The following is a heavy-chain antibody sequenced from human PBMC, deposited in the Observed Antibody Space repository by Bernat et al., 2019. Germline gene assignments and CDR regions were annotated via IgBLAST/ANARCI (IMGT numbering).Heavy chain of an antibody. J-gene: IGHJ6*03. CDR2: ISYDGSNK. Sequence: QVQLVESGGGVVQPGRSLRLSCAASGFTFSSYAMHWVRQAPGKGLEWVAVISYDGSNKYYADSVTGRFTIARDNSKNTLYLQMNSLRAEDTAVYYCARDGYCSSTSCYPSLYYYYYMDVWGKGTTVTVSS. D-gene: IGHD2-2*03. CDR1: GFTFSSYA. V-gene: IGHV3-30*04. CDR3: ARDGYCSSTSCYPSLYYYYYMDV.